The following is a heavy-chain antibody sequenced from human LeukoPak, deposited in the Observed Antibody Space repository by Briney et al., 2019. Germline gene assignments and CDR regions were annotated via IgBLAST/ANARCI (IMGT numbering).Heavy chain of an antibody. D-gene: IGHD6-13*01. J-gene: IGHJ5*02. CDR1: GGSISSYY. V-gene: IGHV4-59*01. CDR3: AREVYSSPGDWFDP. Sequence: SETLSLTCTVSGGSISSYYWSWIRQPPGKGLEWIGYIYYSGSTNYNPSLTSRVTISVDTSKNQFSLKLSSVTAADTAVYYCAREVYSSPGDWFDPWGQGTLVTVSS. CDR2: IYYSGST.